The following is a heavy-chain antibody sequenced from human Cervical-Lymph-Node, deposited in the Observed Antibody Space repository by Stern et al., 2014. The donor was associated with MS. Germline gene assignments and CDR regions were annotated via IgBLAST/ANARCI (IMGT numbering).Heavy chain of an antibody. J-gene: IGHJ3*02. V-gene: IGHV1-18*01. Sequence: HVQLLQSGAAVKKPWASVKVSCKASGYTFTSYGISWVRQAPGQGLEWMGRISAYNGKTNNAQKRQGRVTMTTDTSTSTANMELRSMRSDDTAVYYCARGLLGSENAFDIWGQGTMVTVSS. CDR2: ISAYNGKT. CDR1: GYTFTSYG. D-gene: IGHD2-15*01. CDR3: ARGLLGSENAFDI.